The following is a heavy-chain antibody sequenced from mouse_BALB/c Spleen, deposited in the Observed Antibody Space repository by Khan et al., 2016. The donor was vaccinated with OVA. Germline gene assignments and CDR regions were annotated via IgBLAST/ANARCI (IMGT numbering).Heavy chain of an antibody. CDR3: ATHLTGSFAY. D-gene: IGHD4-1*01. J-gene: IGHJ3*01. V-gene: IGHV5-6*01. CDR1: GFSFSPYC. CDR2: IRSDGDYT. Sequence: EVELVESGGDLVKSGGSLKLSCAASGFSFSPYCMSWVRQPPDKRLEWVATIRSDGDYTYYPDSVKGRFTISRDKAKNTLYLQMSSLKSEDTAIYYWATHLTGSFAYWGQGTLVTVSA.